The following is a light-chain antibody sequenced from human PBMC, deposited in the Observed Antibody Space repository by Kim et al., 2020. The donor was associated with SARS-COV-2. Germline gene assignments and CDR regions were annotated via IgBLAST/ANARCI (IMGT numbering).Light chain of an antibody. V-gene: IGLV1-36*01. CDR3: AAWDDSLKGFV. Sequence: QPVLTQTPSVSEAPRQRVTISCSGGSSNIGTNAVHWYQQLPGKAPTLLIYDNDLLPSGVSDRFSGSKSGTSASLAISGLQSEDEADYYCAAWDDSLKGFVFGSGTKVTVL. CDR2: DND. J-gene: IGLJ1*01. CDR1: SSNIGTNA.